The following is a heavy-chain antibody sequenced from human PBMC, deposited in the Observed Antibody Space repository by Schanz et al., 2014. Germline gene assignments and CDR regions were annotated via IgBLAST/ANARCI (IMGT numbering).Heavy chain of an antibody. D-gene: IGHD1-1*01. CDR1: GFTFSTYW. V-gene: IGHV3-23*04. CDR2: ITGSGSKT. CDR3: MAMGRNTSHYFDH. Sequence: EVQLVESGGGLVQPGGSLRLSCAASGFTFSTYWMHWVRQAPGKGLVWVSAITGSGSKTYYADSVKGRFTIARDNSKNTLFLQMDSLRVEDTAVYYCMAMGRNTSHYFDHWGQGTLVTVSS. J-gene: IGHJ4*02.